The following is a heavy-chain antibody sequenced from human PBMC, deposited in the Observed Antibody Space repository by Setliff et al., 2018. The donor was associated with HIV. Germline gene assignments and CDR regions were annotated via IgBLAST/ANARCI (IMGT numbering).Heavy chain of an antibody. D-gene: IGHD2-15*01. CDR3: AGWGASGGRPDWHAFDM. CDR1: GGSINSGSYY. CDR2: IGYNGET. Sequence: SETLSLTCTVSGGSINSGSYYWNWIRQSPGKGLEWIGYIGYNGETSYNPSLNSRVTLSVDRSKNQFSLKLSSVSAADTAVYFCAGWGASGGRPDWHAFDMWGQGTMVTVSS. J-gene: IGHJ3*02. V-gene: IGHV4-61*01.